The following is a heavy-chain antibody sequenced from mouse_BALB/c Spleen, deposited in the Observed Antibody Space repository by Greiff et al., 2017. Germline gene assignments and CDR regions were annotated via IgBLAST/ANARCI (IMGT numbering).Heavy chain of an antibody. J-gene: IGHJ1*01. CDR3: ARHGGITTVVDWYFDV. CDR1: GFTFSSYG. CDR2: ISSGGSYT. V-gene: IGHV5-6*01. D-gene: IGHD1-1*01. Sequence: EVQLVESGGGLVQPGGSLKLSCAASGFTFSSYGMSWVRQTPDKRLEWVATISSGGSYTYYPDSVKGRFTISRDNAKNTLYLQMSSLKSEDTAMYYCARHGGITTVVDWYFDVWGAGTTVTVSS.